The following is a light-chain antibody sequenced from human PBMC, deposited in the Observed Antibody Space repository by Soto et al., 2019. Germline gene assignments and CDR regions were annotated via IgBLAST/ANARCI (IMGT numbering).Light chain of an antibody. CDR1: QSVRSNY. CDR2: GAS. V-gene: IGKV3-20*01. Sequence: EIVLTQSPGTLSLSPGERATLSCRASQSVRSNYLAWYQQRPGQAPRLLIYGASSRATGIPDRFSGSGSGTDFTLTISRLEPEDFAVYYCHQYGRSPQTFGPGTKVDIK. J-gene: IGKJ3*01. CDR3: HQYGRSPQT.